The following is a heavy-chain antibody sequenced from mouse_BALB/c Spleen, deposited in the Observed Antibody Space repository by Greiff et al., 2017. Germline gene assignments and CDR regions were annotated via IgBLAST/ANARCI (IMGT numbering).Heavy chain of an antibody. CDR3: ARGKDGYYAGFAY. D-gene: IGHD2-3*01. Sequence: EVQLVESGGGLVKPGGSLKLSCAASGFTFSSYAMSWVRQTPEKRLEWVASISSGGSTYYPDSVKGRFTISRDNARNILYLQMSSLRSEDTAMYYCARGKDGYYAGFAYWGQGTLVTVSA. V-gene: IGHV5-6-5*01. CDR2: ISSGGST. J-gene: IGHJ3*01. CDR1: GFTFSSYA.